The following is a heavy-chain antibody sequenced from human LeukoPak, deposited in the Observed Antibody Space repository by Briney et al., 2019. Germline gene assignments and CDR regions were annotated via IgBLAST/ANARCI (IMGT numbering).Heavy chain of an antibody. CDR1: GGYVNTYY. CDR3: ATYPTSGYFDY. D-gene: IGHD3-22*01. CDR2: AYGNLSS. V-gene: IGHV4-59*08. J-gene: IGHJ4*02. Sequence: SETLSLTCTVSGGYVNTYYWSWIRQPPGKGLEWIGYAYGNLSSNYTPSLKSRVTISIDTSKNQFSLRLTSVTAADTAVYYCATYPTSGYFDYWGQGTLVIVS.